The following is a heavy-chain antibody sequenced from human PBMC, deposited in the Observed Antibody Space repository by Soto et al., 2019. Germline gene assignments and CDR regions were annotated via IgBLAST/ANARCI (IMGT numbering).Heavy chain of an antibody. CDR2: IWYDGSNK. D-gene: IGHD2-2*01. CDR1: GFTFSSYG. V-gene: IGHV3-33*01. CDR3: ARDAGEVPAAMLSY. Sequence: QVQLVESGGGVVQPGRSLRLSCAASGFTFSSYGMHWVRQAPGKGLEWVAVIWYDGSNKYYADSVKGRFTISRDNSKNTLYLQMNSLRAEDTAVYYCARDAGEVPAAMLSYWGQGTLVTVSS. J-gene: IGHJ4*02.